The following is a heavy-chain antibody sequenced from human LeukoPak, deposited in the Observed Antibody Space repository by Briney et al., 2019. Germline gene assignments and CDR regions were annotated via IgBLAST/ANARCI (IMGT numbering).Heavy chain of an antibody. CDR1: GFNFNVYS. CDR3: ARSTDWYADY. Sequence: GGSLRLSCAASGFNFNVYSMNWVRQAPGKRLEWISYITSNLHTIHYADSVRGRFTISRDNAQNLLYLQMNSLRAEDTAVYFCARSTDWYADYWGQGTRVTVSS. D-gene: IGHD3-9*01. J-gene: IGHJ4*02. CDR2: ITSNLHTI. V-gene: IGHV3-48*01.